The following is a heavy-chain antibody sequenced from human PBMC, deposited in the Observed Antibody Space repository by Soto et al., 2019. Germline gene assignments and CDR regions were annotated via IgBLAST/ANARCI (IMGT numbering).Heavy chain of an antibody. CDR2: INAYNGNT. V-gene: IGHV1-18*01. CDR1: GYSFTIYG. Sequence: ASVNVSCKASGYSFTIYGIGWARQAPGQGLEWMGWINAYNGNTNYAQNLQGRLTLTTDTSTTTAYMELRSLRSNDTAVYYCARFYYDSSGYLPSTYYYYYGMDVWGQGTTVTVSS. CDR3: ARFYYDSSGYLPSTYYYYYGMDV. J-gene: IGHJ6*02. D-gene: IGHD3-22*01.